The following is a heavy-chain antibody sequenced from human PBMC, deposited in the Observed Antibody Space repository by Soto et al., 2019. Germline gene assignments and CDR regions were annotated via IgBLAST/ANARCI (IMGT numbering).Heavy chain of an antibody. CDR1: GGTFSSYA. CDR3: ERGVDTAIHYWFDP. J-gene: IGHJ5*02. Sequence: AVKVSCKASGGTFSSYAISWVRQAPGQGLEWMGGIIPIFGTANYAQKFQGRVTITADKSTSTAYMEQSSLRSEDTAVYYGERGVDTAIHYWFDPWGQGTLVTVSS. D-gene: IGHD5-18*01. CDR2: IIPIFGTA. V-gene: IGHV1-69*06.